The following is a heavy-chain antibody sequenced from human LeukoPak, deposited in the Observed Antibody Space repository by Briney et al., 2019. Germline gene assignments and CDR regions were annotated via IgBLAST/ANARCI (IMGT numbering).Heavy chain of an antibody. J-gene: IGHJ5*02. CDR2: IGHDGSFK. CDR1: GFTFSVYG. V-gene: IGHV3-33*06. D-gene: IGHD6-13*01. CDR3: AKDREDNSSWYSNWFDP. Sequence: GGSLRLSCAASGFTFSVYGMHWVRQAPGKGLEWLAVIGHDGSFKLYPDSVKGRFTISRDNSKNTLYLQMDSLRVEDTAVYYCAKDREDNSSWYSNWFDPWGQGTLVTVSS.